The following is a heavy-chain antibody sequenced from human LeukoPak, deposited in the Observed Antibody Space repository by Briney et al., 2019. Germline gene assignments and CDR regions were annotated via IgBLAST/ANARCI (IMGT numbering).Heavy chain of an antibody. D-gene: IGHD2-2*01. CDR3: ARDDIVVVPAATRDAFDI. J-gene: IGHJ3*02. V-gene: IGHV3-7*01. CDR1: GFTFSSYW. CDR2: IKQDGSEK. Sequence: GGSLRLSCAASGFTFSSYWMSWVRQAPGKGLEWVANIKQDGSEKYYVDSVKGRFTISRDNAKNSLYLQMNSLRAEDTAVYYCARDDIVVVPAATRDAFDIWGQGIMVTVSS.